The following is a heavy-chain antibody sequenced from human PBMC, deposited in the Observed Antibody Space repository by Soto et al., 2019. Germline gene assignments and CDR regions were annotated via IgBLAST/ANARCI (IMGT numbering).Heavy chain of an antibody. D-gene: IGHD3-10*01. CDR3: AKDGRGGVGIDY. CDR2: ISYDGSNK. V-gene: IGHV3-30*18. CDR1: GFTFSSYG. Sequence: QVQLVESGGGVVQPGRSLRLSCAASGFTFSSYGMHWVRQAPGKGLEWVAVISYDGSNKYYADSVKGRFTISRDNSKNTLYLQMNSLRAEDTAVYYCAKDGRGGVGIDYWGQGTLVTVSS. J-gene: IGHJ4*02.